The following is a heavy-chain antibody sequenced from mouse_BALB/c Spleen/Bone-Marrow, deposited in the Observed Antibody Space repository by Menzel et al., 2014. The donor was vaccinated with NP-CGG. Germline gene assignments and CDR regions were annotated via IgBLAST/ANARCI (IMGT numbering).Heavy chain of an antibody. D-gene: IGHD2-3*01. CDR2: IDPSDSET. V-gene: IGHV1-69*02. CDR1: GYTFTSYW. Sequence: QVKLQQSGAELVKPGAPVKLSCKASGYTFTSYWMNWGKQRPGRGLEWIGRIDPSDSETHYNQKFKDKATLTADKSSSTAYIQLSSLTSEGSAVEYCARARGDGYYYAMDYWGQGTSVTVSS. J-gene: IGHJ4*01. CDR3: ARARGDGYYYAMDY.